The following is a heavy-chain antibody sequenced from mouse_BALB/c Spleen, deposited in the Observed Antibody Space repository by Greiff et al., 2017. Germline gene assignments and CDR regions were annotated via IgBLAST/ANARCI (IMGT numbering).Heavy chain of an antibody. J-gene: IGHJ3*01. V-gene: IGHV1-54*01. CDR3: ARKASGDSYYGGMAY. D-gene: IGHD2-12*01. CDR1: GYAFTNYL. Sequence: QVQLQQSGAELVRPGTSVKVSCKASGYAFTNYLIAWVKQRPGQGLEWIGVINPGSGGTNYNEKFKGKATLTADKSSSTAYMQLSSLTSDDSAVFYCARKASGDSYYGGMAYWGQGTLVTVSA. CDR2: INPGSGGT.